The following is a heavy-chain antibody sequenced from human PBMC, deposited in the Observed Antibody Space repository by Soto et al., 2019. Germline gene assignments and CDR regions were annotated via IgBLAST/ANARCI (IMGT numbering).Heavy chain of an antibody. D-gene: IGHD3-10*01. CDR2: ISGGGGST. J-gene: IGHJ4*02. V-gene: IGHV3-23*04. Sequence: RLVESGGGLVQPGGSLRLSCAAPGFTFSSYGMSWVRQAPGKGLERVSSISGGGGSTYYPDSVKGRFTISRDNSKNTLYLQVSSLRAEDTAVYYCANRNDYGSGSYFPFDHWGQGTLVTVSS. CDR3: ANRNDYGSGSYFPFDH. CDR1: GFTFSSYG.